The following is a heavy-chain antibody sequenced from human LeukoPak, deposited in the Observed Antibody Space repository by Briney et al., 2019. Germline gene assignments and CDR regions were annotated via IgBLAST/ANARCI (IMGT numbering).Heavy chain of an antibody. CDR3: AKGRLSVVYGVDY. D-gene: IGHD2-8*02. J-gene: IGHJ4*02. V-gene: IGHV3-74*01. CDR1: GFTFSSYW. Sequence: GGSLRLSCAASGFTFSSYWMHWVRQAPGKGLVWVSRINSDGSSTSYADSVKGRFTISRDNAKNTLYLQMNSLRAEDTAVYYCAKGRLSVVYGVDYWGQGTLVTVSS. CDR2: INSDGSST.